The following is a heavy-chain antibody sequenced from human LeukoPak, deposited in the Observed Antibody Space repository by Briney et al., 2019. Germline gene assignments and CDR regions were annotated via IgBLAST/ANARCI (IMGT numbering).Heavy chain of an antibody. D-gene: IGHD4/OR15-4a*01. CDR3: AYGAGRGFYWFDY. CDR1: GFTFSSYS. J-gene: IGHJ4*02. CDR2: ISSSSSTI. Sequence: GGSLRLSCAASGFTFSSYSMNWVRQAPGKGLEWVSYISSSSSTIYYADSVKGRFTISRDNAKNSLYLLMNSLRAEDTAVYYCAYGAGRGFYWFDYWGQGTLVTVSS. V-gene: IGHV3-48*04.